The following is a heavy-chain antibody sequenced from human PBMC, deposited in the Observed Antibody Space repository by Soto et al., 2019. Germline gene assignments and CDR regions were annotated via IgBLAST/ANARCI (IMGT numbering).Heavy chain of an antibody. D-gene: IGHD1-1*01. CDR2: IFYSGTT. J-gene: IGHJ4*02. CDR1: GGSISRDF. V-gene: IGHV4-59*06. Sequence: PSETLSLTCTVSGGSISRDFWSWIRQPPGKGLEWIGNIFYSGTTYYNPSLKSRVTISVDTSKNQFSLKLSSVTAADTAVYFCARGVLYWGQGTLVTVSS. CDR3: ARGVLY.